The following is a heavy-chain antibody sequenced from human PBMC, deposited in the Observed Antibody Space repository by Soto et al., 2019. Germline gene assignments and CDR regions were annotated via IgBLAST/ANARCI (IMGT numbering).Heavy chain of an antibody. V-gene: IGHV1-69*13. D-gene: IGHD3-9*01. CDR2: IIPIFGTA. J-gene: IGHJ4*02. CDR1: GGTFSSYA. Sequence: SVKVSCKASGGTFSSYAISWVRQVPGQGLEWMGGIIPIFGTANYAQKFQGRVTITADESTSTAYMELSSLRSEDTAVYYCASGYDIWTGYYKGVGYYFDYWGQGTLVTVSS. CDR3: ASGYDIWTGYYKGVGYYFDY.